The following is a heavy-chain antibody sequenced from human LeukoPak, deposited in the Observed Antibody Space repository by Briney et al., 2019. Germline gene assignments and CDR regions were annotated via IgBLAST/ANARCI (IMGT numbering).Heavy chain of an antibody. CDR1: GGSFSGYY. Sequence: SETLSLTCAVYGGSFSGYYWSWIRQPPGMGLEWIGEINHSGSTNYNPSLKSRVTISVDTSKNQFSLKLSSVTAADTAVYYCARGSSSWYADAFDIWGQGTMVTVSS. J-gene: IGHJ3*02. V-gene: IGHV4-34*01. CDR2: INHSGST. D-gene: IGHD6-13*01. CDR3: ARGSSSWYADAFDI.